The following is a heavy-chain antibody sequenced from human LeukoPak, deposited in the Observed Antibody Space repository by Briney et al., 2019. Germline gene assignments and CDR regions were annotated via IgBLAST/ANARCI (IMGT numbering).Heavy chain of an antibody. CDR2: IYYSGST. CDR1: GGSISSYY. J-gene: IGHJ4*02. Sequence: SSETLSLTCTVSGGSISSYYWSWILQPPGKGLEWIGYIYYSGSTNYNPSLKSRVAISVDTSKNQFSLKLSSVTAADTAVYYCARGHSGYDGWGQGTLVTVSS. CDR3: ARGHSGYDG. V-gene: IGHV4-59*01. D-gene: IGHD5-12*01.